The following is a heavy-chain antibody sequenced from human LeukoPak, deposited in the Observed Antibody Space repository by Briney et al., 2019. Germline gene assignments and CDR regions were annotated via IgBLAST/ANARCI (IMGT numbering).Heavy chain of an antibody. D-gene: IGHD6-19*01. CDR2: IKEDRSEK. V-gene: IGHV3-7*04. CDR3: ARWGYSNGWSYIDY. CDR1: GFTFSSHW. J-gene: IGHJ4*02. Sequence: PGESLRLFCAASGFTFSSHWMTWVRQAPGKGLEWVANIKEDRSEKYYVDSVKGRFTISRDNAKNSLYVQMNSLRAEDTAMYYCARWGYSNGWSYIDYWGQGTLVTVSS.